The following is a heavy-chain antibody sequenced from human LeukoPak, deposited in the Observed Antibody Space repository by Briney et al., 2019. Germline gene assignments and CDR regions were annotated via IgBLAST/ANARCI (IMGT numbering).Heavy chain of an antibody. J-gene: IGHJ4*02. CDR3: ARRSVGNTFDY. D-gene: IGHD2-15*01. V-gene: IGHV5-51*01. CDR2: IYPGDSDT. Sequence: GESLKISCKGSGDSFTNYGIGWVRQMPGKGQEWMGIIYPGDSDTRYSPSFQGQVTISGDRSISAAYLQWSTLKASDTAMYYCARRSVGNTFDYWGQGTLSPSPQ. CDR1: GDSFTNYG.